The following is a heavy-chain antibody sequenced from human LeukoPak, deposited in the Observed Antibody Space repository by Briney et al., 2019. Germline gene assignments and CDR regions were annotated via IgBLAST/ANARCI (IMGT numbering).Heavy chain of an antibody. V-gene: IGHV4-39*02. D-gene: IGHD2-15*01. J-gene: IGHJ5*02. CDR1: GGSISSSGYY. Sequence: SETLSLTCTVSGGSISSSGYYWGWIRQPPGKGLEWIGSISYSGSTYYNPSLRSRVTISVDTSKNQFSLKLSSVTAADTAVYYCAREEDIVVVVAATGWFDPWGQGTLVTVSS. CDR2: ISYSGST. CDR3: AREEDIVVVVAATGWFDP.